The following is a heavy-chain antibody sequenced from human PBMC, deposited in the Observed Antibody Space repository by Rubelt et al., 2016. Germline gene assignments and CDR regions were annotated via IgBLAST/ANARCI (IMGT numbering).Heavy chain of an antibody. Sequence: QLQLQESGPGLVKPSETLSLTCTVSGGSISSSSYYWGWIRQPPGKGLEWIGSIYYSGSTYYNPSLKSRVTISVDTSKNQFSLKLSSVTAADTAVYYCARHGTIQLWSQFDYWGQGTLVTVSS. CDR1: GGSISSSSYY. J-gene: IGHJ4*02. V-gene: IGHV4-39*01. CDR3: ARHGTIQLWSQFDY. CDR2: IYYSGST. D-gene: IGHD5-18*01.